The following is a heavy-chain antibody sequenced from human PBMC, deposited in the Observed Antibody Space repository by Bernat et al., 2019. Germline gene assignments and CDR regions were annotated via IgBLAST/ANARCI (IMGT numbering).Heavy chain of an antibody. J-gene: IGHJ4*02. Sequence: EVQLVESGGGLVKPGGSLTLPCAASGFTFTCCSMNWVRQAPGKGLAWVSSISSSGTYIYYADSVKGRCTSSGDNARNSLYRQRNSLRADATDEYYCARGSGNYGHYYFDSRGQGTLVTVSS. CDR1: GFTFTCCS. CDR2: ISSSGTYI. V-gene: IGHV3-21*01. CDR3: ARGSGNYGHYYFDS. D-gene: IGHD3-10*01.